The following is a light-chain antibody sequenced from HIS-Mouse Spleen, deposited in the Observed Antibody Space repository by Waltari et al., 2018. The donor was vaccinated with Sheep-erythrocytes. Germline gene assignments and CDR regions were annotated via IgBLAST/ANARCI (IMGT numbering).Light chain of an antibody. J-gene: IGLJ3*02. V-gene: IGLV2-14*01. CDR2: EVS. CDR3: SSYTSSSTWV. CDR1: SSYGGCYNY. Sequence: QSALTQPASVSGSPGQSITISCTGTSSYGGCYNYVSWYQQHPVKAPKLMIYEVSNRPSGVSNRFSGSKSGNTASLTISGLQAEDEADYYCSSYTSSSTWVFGGGTKLTVL.